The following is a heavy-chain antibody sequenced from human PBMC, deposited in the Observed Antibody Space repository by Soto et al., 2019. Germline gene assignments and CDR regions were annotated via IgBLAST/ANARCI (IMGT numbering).Heavy chain of an antibody. D-gene: IGHD3-10*01. CDR1: GFTFNTYP. CDR2: ISSTAGKTS. CDR3: AKGVFSCHYGMEV. Sequence: EVKLLQSGGGVVPPGGSLRLSCATSGFTFNTYPMTWVRQAPGKGLVWVSSISSTAGKTSSYAASVKGRFAISRDFSDSTVYLQMDNLRVDDTAVYFCAKGVFSCHYGMEVWGQGTTVTVSS. V-gene: IGHV3-23*01. J-gene: IGHJ6*02.